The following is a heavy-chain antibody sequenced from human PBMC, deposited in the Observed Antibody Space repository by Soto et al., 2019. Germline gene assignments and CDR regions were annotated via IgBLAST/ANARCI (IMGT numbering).Heavy chain of an antibody. Sequence: QVQLVESGGGVVRPGTSLRLSCAATGFSFSAHGMHLVRQAPGKGLEWLAVINDGSEEGYADSVRGRFTISRDNARNILYLQMDNLRAEDSALYYCARDDLFVDNGLDHWGQGSLVTVSS. CDR1: GFSFSAHG. J-gene: IGHJ4*02. CDR2: INDGSEE. V-gene: IGHV3-33*01. CDR3: ARDDLFVDNGLDH. D-gene: IGHD1-1*01.